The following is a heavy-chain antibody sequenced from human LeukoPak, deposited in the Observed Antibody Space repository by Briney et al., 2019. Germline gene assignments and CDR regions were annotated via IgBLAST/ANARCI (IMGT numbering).Heavy chain of an antibody. Sequence: GASVKLSCKTTGYTFTGYHLHWVRHAPGQGLEWMAWIQSDSGDTTYAQKFQGRVTVTRDKFTRTSYIEVDRLSSDDTAVYYCARDLTGDLYTFFDYWGQGTLVTVSS. CDR2: IQSDSGDT. CDR1: GYTFTGYH. CDR3: ARDLTGDLYTFFDY. D-gene: IGHD3-16*02. J-gene: IGHJ4*02. V-gene: IGHV1-2*02.